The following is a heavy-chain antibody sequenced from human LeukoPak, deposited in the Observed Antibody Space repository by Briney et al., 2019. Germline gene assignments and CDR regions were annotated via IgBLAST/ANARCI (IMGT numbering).Heavy chain of an antibody. CDR1: GFTFSSYD. CDR2: ISSSGITI. Sequence: GGSLRLSCAASGFTFSSYDMNWVRQAPGKGLEWVSYISSSGITIFYADSVKGRFTISRDNARNSLYLQMNSLRAEDTAVYYCAKRSSYYYYYMDVWGKGTTVTVSS. J-gene: IGHJ6*03. CDR3: AKRSSYYYYYMDV. V-gene: IGHV3-48*03.